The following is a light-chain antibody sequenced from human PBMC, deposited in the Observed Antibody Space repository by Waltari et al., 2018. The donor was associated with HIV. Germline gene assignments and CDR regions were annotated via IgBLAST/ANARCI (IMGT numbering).Light chain of an antibody. CDR2: SAS. CDR1: PGVSSS. V-gene: IGKV1-9*01. Sequence: IQLTQSPSFVFVSVGDSVTVTCRASPGVSSSLACYHQKPGGAPKLLIFSASTLESGVPSRFSGSGSGTEFTLTSSGLQAEDCATYYCQQLHSYPRTFGQGTKVESK. CDR3: QQLHSYPRT. J-gene: IGKJ1*01.